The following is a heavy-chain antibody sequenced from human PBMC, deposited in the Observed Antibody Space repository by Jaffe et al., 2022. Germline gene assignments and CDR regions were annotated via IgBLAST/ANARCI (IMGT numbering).Heavy chain of an antibody. CDR1: GFTFNSFG. CDR2: IRYDGSNK. V-gene: IGHV3-30*02. J-gene: IGHJ6*03. Sequence: QVQLVESGGGVVQPGGSLRLSCAASGFTFNSFGMYWVRQPPGKGLEWVAFIRYDGSNKYYADSVKGRFTISRDNSKNTLYLQMNSLRAEDTAVYYCAKEGDYGDPWFDYYYYMGVWGKGTTVTVSS. CDR3: AKEGDYGDPWFDYYYYMGV. D-gene: IGHD4-17*01.